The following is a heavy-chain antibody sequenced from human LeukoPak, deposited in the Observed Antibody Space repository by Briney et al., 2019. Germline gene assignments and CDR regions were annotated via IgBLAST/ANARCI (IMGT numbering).Heavy chain of an antibody. J-gene: IGHJ4*02. V-gene: IGHV1-18*01. CDR2: ISAYNGNT. D-gene: IGHD3-10*01. CDR1: GYTFTSYG. CDR3: ASARITMVRGVEFDY. Sequence: ASVKVSCKASGYTFTSYGISWVRQAPGQGLEWMGWISAYNGNTNYAQKLQGRVTMTTDTSTSTAYMELRSLRSDDTAVYYCASARITMVRGVEFDYWGQGTLVTVSS.